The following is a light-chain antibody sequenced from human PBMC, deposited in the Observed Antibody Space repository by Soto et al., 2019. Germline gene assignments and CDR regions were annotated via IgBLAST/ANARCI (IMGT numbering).Light chain of an antibody. V-gene: IGLV2-11*01. CDR1: SSDVGAYNH. CDR2: DAS. J-gene: IGLJ3*02. Sequence: QSALTQPRSVSGSPGQSVTISCAGTSSDVGAYNHVSWYQQHPGKAPKLMIYDASKRPSGVPDRFSASKSGNTASLTSSGLQAEDEADYSCCSYAGSYTWVFGGGTKLTVL. CDR3: CSYAGSYTWV.